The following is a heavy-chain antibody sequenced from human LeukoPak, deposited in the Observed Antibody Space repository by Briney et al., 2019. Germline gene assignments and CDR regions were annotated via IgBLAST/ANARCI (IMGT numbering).Heavy chain of an antibody. J-gene: IGHJ3*02. CDR1: GFTFSDYY. CDR2: ISSSYTI. D-gene: IGHD2-2*01. Sequence: GGSLRLSCAASGFTFSDYYMSWIRQAPGKGLEWVSYISSSYTIYYADPVKGRFTISRDNAKNSLYLQMNSLRAEDTAVYYCARDYRASSSPYDAFDIWGQGTMVTVSS. CDR3: ARDYRASSSPYDAFDI. V-gene: IGHV3-11*01.